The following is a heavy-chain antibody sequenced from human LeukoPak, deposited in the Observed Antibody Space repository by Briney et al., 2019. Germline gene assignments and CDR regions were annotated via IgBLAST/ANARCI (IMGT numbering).Heavy chain of an antibody. J-gene: IGHJ4*02. CDR3: ARSTRSGYYYFDY. D-gene: IGHD3-22*01. CDR2: ISSSSSTI. CDR1: GFTFSSYS. Sequence: GALRLSCAASGFTFSSYSMNWVRQAPGKGLEWVSYISSSSSTIYYADSLKGRFTISRDNAKNSLYLQMNSLRDEDTAAYYCARSTRSGYYYFDYWGQGTLVTVSS. V-gene: IGHV3-48*02.